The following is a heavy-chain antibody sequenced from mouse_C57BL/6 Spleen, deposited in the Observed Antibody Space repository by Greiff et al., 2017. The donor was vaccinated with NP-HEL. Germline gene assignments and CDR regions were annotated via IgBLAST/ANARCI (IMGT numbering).Heavy chain of an antibody. CDR2: IHPNSGST. J-gene: IGHJ2*01. D-gene: IGHD1-1*01. CDR1: GYTFTSYW. Sequence: QVQLQQPGAELVKPGASVKLSCKASGYTFTSYWMHWVKQRPGQGLEWIGMIHPNSGSTNYNEKFKGKATLTVDKSSSTAYMQLSSLTSEDSAVYYCARNYGSSYFDYWGQGTTLTVSS. V-gene: IGHV1-64*01. CDR3: ARNYGSSYFDY.